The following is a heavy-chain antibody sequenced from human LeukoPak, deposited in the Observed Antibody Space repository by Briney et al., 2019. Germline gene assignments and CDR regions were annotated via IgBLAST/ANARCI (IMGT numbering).Heavy chain of an antibody. CDR3: AKTTAEIYFDY. J-gene: IGHJ4*02. D-gene: IGHD4-17*01. Sequence: PSETLSLTCTVSGGSISSYYWSWIRQPPGKGLEWIGCIYYSGSTNYNPSLKSRVTISVDTSKNQFSLKLNSVTAADTAVYYCAKTTAEIYFDYWGQGTLVTVSS. CDR2: IYYSGST. V-gene: IGHV4-59*03. CDR1: GGSISSYY.